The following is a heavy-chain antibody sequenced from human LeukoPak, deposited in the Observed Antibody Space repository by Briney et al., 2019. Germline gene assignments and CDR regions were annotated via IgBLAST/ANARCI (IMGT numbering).Heavy chain of an antibody. Sequence: GGSLRLSCAASGFTFSTFAMIWVRQPPGKGLEWVSSIFPSGGEIHYADSVKGRFTISRDNVKNTLYLQMNSLRAEDTAVYYCARDGSGSYYSSTFDYWGQGTLVTVSS. CDR2: IFPSGGEI. CDR3: ARDGSGSYYSSTFDY. D-gene: IGHD3-10*01. V-gene: IGHV3-23*01. J-gene: IGHJ4*02. CDR1: GFTFSTFA.